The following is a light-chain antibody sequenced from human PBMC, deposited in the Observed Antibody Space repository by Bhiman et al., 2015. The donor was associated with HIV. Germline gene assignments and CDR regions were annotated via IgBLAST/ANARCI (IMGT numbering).Light chain of an antibody. CDR3: RAWDNSQYV. CDR1: KLGDKY. J-gene: IGLJ1*01. Sequence: SYELTQPPSVSVSPGQTASITCSGDKLGDKYACWYQQKPGQSPVLVIYKDTKRPSGIPERFSGSNSGNTATLTISGTQAMDEADYYCRAWDNSQYVFGPGTKVTVL. V-gene: IGLV3-1*01. CDR2: KDT.